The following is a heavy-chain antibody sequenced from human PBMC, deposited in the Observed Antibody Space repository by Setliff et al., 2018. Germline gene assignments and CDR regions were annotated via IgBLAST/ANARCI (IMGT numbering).Heavy chain of an antibody. CDR1: GNRFTDYN. V-gene: IGHV7-4-1*02. D-gene: IGHD5-12*01. J-gene: IGHJ6*03. Sequence: ASVKVSCKASGNRFTDYNLHWVRQAPGQGLEWMGWINTNTGNPSYAQGFTGRFVYSLDTSVSTAYLQISSLKADDTAVYYCARASRYGTIKYRGDYYMDVWGKGTTVTVSS. CDR2: INTNTGNP. CDR3: ARASRYGTIKYRGDYYMDV.